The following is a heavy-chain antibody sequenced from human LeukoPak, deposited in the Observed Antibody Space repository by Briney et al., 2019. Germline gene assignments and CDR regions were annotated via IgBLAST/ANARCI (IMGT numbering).Heavy chain of an antibody. CDR2: IYYSGST. CDR3: ARFTYYGDDAFDI. Sequence: SETPSLTCTVSGGSISSSSYYWGWIRQPPGKGLEWIGSIYYSGSTYYNPSLKSRVTISVDTSKNQFSLKLSSVTAADTAVYYCARFTYYGDDAFDIWGQGTMVTVSS. J-gene: IGHJ3*02. CDR1: GGSISSSSYY. D-gene: IGHD4-17*01. V-gene: IGHV4-39*07.